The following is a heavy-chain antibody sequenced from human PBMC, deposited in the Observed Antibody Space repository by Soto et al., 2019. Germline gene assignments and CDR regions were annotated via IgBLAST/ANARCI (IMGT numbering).Heavy chain of an antibody. CDR2: IYSGGST. D-gene: IGHD2-2*01. J-gene: IGHJ6*02. CDR3: ARHGGIVVVPDAMGGYYGMDV. CDR1: GFTVSSNY. Sequence: PGGSLRLSCAASGFTVSSNYMSWVRQAPGKGLEWVSVIYSGGSTYYADSVKGRFTISRDNSKNTLYLQMNSLRAEDTAVYYCARHGGIVVVPDAMGGYYGMDVWGQGTTVTVSS. V-gene: IGHV3-53*01.